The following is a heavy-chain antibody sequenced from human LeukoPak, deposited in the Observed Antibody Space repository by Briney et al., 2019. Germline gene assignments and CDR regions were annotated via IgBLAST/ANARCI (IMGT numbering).Heavy chain of an antibody. J-gene: IGHJ4*02. D-gene: IGHD1-26*01. V-gene: IGHV3-23*01. CDR2: ISNNGGYT. Sequence: GGSLRLSCAASGFTFSSSAMSWVRQAPGKGLEWVSAISNNGGYTYYADSVQGRFTISRDNSKSTLCLQMNSLRAEDTAVYYCAKGYLVGATATYYFDYWGQGTLVTVSS. CDR3: AKGYLVGATATYYFDY. CDR1: GFTFSSSA.